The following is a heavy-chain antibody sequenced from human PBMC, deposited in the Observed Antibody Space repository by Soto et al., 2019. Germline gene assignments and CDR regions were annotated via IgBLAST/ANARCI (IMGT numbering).Heavy chain of an antibody. CDR2: ISASGNTT. V-gene: IGHV3-23*01. J-gene: IGHJ3*02. CDR1: GFPFGKFA. Sequence: LDSGGGLVQPGGSRRLSCEASGFPFGKFAMTWVRQAPGKGLEWVAAISASGNTTFYSDSVKGRLTISRDNSKNVLYLQMSSLRVEDTAIYYSTRVIFSVNDFFDIWGQGTAVVVSS. CDR3: TRVIFSVNDFFDI. D-gene: IGHD3-16*01.